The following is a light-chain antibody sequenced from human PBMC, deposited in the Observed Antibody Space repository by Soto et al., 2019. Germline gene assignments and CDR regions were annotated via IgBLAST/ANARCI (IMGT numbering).Light chain of an antibody. V-gene: IGLV2-14*03. CDR2: GVS. J-gene: IGLJ2*01. Sequence: QSALTQPASVSGSPGQSITISCTGTNSDVGGYNYVSWYQQHPGKAPKLMIYGVSNRPSGVSNRFSGSKSGNTASLTISGLQAEDEADYYCNSYTTSSTLVFGGGTKLTVL. CDR1: NSDVGGYNY. CDR3: NSYTTSSTLV.